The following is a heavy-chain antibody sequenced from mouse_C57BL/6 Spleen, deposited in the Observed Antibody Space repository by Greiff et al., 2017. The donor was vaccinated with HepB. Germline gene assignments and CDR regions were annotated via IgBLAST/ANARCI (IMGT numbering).Heavy chain of an antibody. V-gene: IGHV1-82*01. D-gene: IGHD2-4*01. CDR3: ARRGDYDVGAMDY. CDR2: LYPGDGDT. CDR1: GYAFSSSW. J-gene: IGHJ4*01. Sequence: QVQLQQSGPELVKPGASVKISCKASGYAFSSSWMHWVKQRPGQGLGWIGLLYPGDGDTNYNGKFKCKAKLTADKSSSTAYMQLSSLTSEDSAVYSCARRGDYDVGAMDYWGQGTSVTVSS.